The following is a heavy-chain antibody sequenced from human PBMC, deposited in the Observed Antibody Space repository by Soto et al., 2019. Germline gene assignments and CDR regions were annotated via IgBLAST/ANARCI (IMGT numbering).Heavy chain of an antibody. CDR3: ARAGGIASDAFDL. CDR2: INPSGGST. CDR1: GYTFTSYY. D-gene: IGHD3-3*02. V-gene: IGHV1-46*01. J-gene: IGHJ3*01. Sequence: QVQLVQSGAEVKKPGASVKVSCKASGYTFTSYYMHWVRQAPGQGLEWMGIINPSGGSTSYAQKFQGRVTMARDTSTSTVYMKLSSLRSEETAVYYCARAGGIASDAFDLWGQGTMVTGSS.